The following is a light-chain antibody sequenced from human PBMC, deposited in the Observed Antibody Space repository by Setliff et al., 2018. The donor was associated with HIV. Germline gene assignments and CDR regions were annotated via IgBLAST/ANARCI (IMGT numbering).Light chain of an antibody. J-gene: IGLJ1*01. CDR1: SRDVGGYNY. CDR2: EVR. CDR3: SSYAITNTRP. V-gene: IGLV2-14*01. Sequence: QSVLTQPASVSGSPGQSITISCTGTSRDVGGYNYVSWYQQHPGKAPKLIIYEVRNRPSGVSIRFSGSKSGNTASLTISGLQTEDEADYYCSSYAITNTRPFGTGTKVTVL.